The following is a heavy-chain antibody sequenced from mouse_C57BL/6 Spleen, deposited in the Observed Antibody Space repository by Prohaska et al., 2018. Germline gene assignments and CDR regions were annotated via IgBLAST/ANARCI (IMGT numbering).Heavy chain of an antibody. CDR2: INPNNGGT. V-gene: IGHV1-26*01. CDR1: GYTFTDYY. J-gene: IGHJ3*01. Sequence: LQQSGPELVKPGASVKISCKASGYTFTDYYMNWVKQSQGKSLEWIGDINPNNGGTSYNQKFKGKATLTVDKSSSTAYMELRSLTSEDSAVYYCARSLLTTVGAYWGQGTLVTVSA. D-gene: IGHD1-1*01. CDR3: ARSLLTTVGAY.